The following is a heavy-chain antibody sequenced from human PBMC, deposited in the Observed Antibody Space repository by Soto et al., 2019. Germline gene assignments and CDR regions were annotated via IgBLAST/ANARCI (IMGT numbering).Heavy chain of an antibody. CDR2: INAGNGNT. J-gene: IGHJ4*02. Sequence: QVQLVQSGAEEKKPGASVKVSCKASGYTFTSYAMHWVRQAPGQRLEWMGWINAGNGNTKCSQKFQDRVTITRDTSGSTAYMELSSLRSEDTAVYYCARGESVVGDYWGQGTLVTVSS. V-gene: IGHV1-3*05. CDR3: ARGESVVGDY. CDR1: GYTFTSYA. D-gene: IGHD2-15*01.